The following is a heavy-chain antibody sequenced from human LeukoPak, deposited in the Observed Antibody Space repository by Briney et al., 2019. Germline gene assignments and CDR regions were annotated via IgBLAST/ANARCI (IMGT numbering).Heavy chain of an antibody. J-gene: IGHJ4*02. D-gene: IGHD3-10*01. V-gene: IGHV3-30*03. CDR2: ISYDGKKN. CDR1: GFTFSHFA. Sequence: GGSLRLSCAASGFTFSHFAMHWVRQAPGRGLEWVAVISYDGKKNYYADSVKGRFTLTRDDSANTLSLQMNSLRAEDTAVYYCVRGSKIRGVIPEGEFDYWGQGTLVTVSS. CDR3: VRGSKIRGVIPEGEFDY.